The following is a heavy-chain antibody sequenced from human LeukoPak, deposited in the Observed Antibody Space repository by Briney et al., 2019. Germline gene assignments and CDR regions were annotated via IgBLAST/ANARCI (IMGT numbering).Heavy chain of an antibody. CDR1: GFTFSYYW. J-gene: IGHJ6*02. V-gene: IGHV3-7*01. CDR2: IEPDGRQK. D-gene: IGHD1-1*01. Sequence: PGGSLRLSCVASGFTFSYYWMSWVRQAPGKGLEWVATIEPDGRQKYYVDSVRGRFTISRDNPQKSLCLQMNSLRAEDTAVYYCASVTNLDVWGQGTTVIVSS. CDR3: ASVTNLDV.